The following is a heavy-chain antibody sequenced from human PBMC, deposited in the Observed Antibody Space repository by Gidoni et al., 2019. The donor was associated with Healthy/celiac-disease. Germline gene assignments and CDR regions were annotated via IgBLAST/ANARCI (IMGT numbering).Heavy chain of an antibody. Sequence: QVQLQQWGAGLLKPSETLSLTCAVYGGSFSGYYWSWIRQPPGKGLEWIGEINHSGSTNYNPSLKSRVTISVDTSKNQFSLKLSSVTAADTAVYYCARGVVSHSRFDYWGQGTLVTVSS. D-gene: IGHD3-22*01. J-gene: IGHJ4*02. CDR3: ARGVVSHSRFDY. CDR2: INHSGST. V-gene: IGHV4-34*01. CDR1: GGSFSGYY.